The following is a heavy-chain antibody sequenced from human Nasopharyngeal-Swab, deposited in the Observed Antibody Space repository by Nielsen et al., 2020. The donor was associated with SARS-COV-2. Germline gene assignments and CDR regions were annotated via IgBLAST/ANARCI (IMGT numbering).Heavy chain of an antibody. Sequence: GESLKISCTASGFTFGDYAMSWVRQAPGKGLEWVGFIRNKAYGGTTEYAASVKGRFTISRDDTKSIAYLQMNSLKTEDTAVYYCTRGRSYYDSSGYLDYWGQGTLVTVSS. CDR3: TRGRSYYDSSGYLDY. D-gene: IGHD3-22*01. V-gene: IGHV3-49*04. J-gene: IGHJ4*02. CDR2: IRNKAYGGTT. CDR1: GFTFGDYA.